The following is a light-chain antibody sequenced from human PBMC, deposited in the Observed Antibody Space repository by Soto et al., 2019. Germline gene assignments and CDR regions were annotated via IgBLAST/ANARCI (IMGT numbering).Light chain of an antibody. J-gene: IGLJ1*01. CDR2: GVS. V-gene: IGLV2-14*01. CDR1: ISDFVVYNY. Sequence: LTQPASVSGSPGQSITISCTGSISDFVVYNYVSWYQQHPGKAPKLMIYGVSNRPSGVSNRFSGSKSGNTASLTISGLQADDEADYYCSSHTISSALQVFGTGTKVTVL. CDR3: SSHTISSALQV.